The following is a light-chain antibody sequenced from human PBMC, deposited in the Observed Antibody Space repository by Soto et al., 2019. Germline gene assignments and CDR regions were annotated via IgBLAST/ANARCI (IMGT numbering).Light chain of an antibody. CDR3: CSSAGGGTYV. CDR1: SSDVGNYDL. Sequence: ALTQPASVSGSPGQSIAISCTGTSSDVGNYDLVSWYQQHPGKAPKLMIYEVTKRPSGVSSRFSGSKSGNTASLTISGLQAEDEADYYCCSSAGGGTYVFGTGTKVTVL. J-gene: IGLJ1*01. CDR2: EVT. V-gene: IGLV2-23*02.